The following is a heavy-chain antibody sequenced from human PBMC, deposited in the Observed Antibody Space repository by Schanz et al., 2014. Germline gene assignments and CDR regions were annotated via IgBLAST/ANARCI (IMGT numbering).Heavy chain of an antibody. Sequence: PGGSLRLSCAASGFTFRDYYMSWIRQAPGKGLEWVSDISSGSSYANYADSVKCRFTISRDNAKNSLYLQMNSLRAEDTAVYYCARDFDDRRSYGSGYCLGDCMDVWGRGTTVTVSS. V-gene: IGHV3-11*05. CDR3: ARDFDDRRSYGSGYCLGDCMDV. D-gene: IGHD3-10*01. CDR2: ISSGSSYA. CDR1: GFTFRDYY. J-gene: IGHJ6*02.